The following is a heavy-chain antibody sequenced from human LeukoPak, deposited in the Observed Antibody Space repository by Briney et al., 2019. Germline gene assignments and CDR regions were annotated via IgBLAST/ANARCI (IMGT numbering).Heavy chain of an antibody. D-gene: IGHD1-7*01. Sequence: PGGSLRLSCAASGFTFSSYAMHWVRQAPGKGLEWVAVISYDGSNKYYADSVKGQFTISRDNSKNTLYLQMNSLRAEDTAVYYCARGTGTTGYFRSYYFDYWGQGTLVTVSS. CDR2: ISYDGSNK. CDR3: ARGTGTTGYFRSYYFDY. J-gene: IGHJ4*02. V-gene: IGHV3-30-3*01. CDR1: GFTFSSYA.